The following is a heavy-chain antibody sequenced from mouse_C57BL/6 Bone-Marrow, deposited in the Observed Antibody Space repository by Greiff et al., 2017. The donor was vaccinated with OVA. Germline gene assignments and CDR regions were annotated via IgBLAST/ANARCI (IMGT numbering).Heavy chain of an antibody. V-gene: IGHV1-55*01. CDR3: ARRYYGSSYWYWDV. Sequence: VQLQQPGAELVKPGASVKMSCKASGYTFTSYWITWVKQRPGQGLEWIGDIYPGSGSTNYNEKFKSKATLTVDTSSSTAYMQLSSLTSEDSAVYYCARRYYGSSYWYWDVWGTGTAVTVSS. CDR1: GYTFTSYW. D-gene: IGHD1-1*01. CDR2: IYPGSGST. J-gene: IGHJ1*03.